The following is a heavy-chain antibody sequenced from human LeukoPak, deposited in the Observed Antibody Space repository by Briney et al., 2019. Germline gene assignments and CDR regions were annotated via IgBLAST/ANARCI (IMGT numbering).Heavy chain of an antibody. CDR1: GVSISSSSYY. J-gene: IGHJ4*02. CDR3: ATSGSYRTPGKY. V-gene: IGHV4-39*01. CDR2: IYYSGVT. Sequence: SETLSLTCTVSGVSISSSSYYWGWIRQPPGKGLGWIVSIYYSGVTNYNPSLESRLTISVDSSKNQFSLKMTSVTAADTAVYCCATSGSYRTPGKYWGPGALVTVSS. D-gene: IGHD1-26*01.